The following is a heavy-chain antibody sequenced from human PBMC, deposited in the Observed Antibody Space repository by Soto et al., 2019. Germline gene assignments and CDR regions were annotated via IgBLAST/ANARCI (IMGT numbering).Heavy chain of an antibody. CDR3: ARTLYCSSTSCHLGWFDP. J-gene: IGHJ5*02. Sequence: GGSLRLSCAASGFTVSSNYMSWVRQAPGKGLEWVSVIYSGGSTYYADSVKGRFTISRDNSKNTLYLQMNSLRAEDTAVYYCARTLYCSSTSCHLGWFDPWGQGTLVTVSS. D-gene: IGHD2-2*01. CDR2: IYSGGST. V-gene: IGHV3-53*01. CDR1: GFTVSSNY.